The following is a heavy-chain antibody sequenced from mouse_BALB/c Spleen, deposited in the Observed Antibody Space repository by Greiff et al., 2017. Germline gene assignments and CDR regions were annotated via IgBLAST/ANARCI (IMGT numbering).Heavy chain of an antibody. CDR2: ISSGSSTI. CDR3: ARHGNYGGYAMDY. CDR1: GFTFSSFG. J-gene: IGHJ4*01. Sequence: EVMLVESGGGLVQPGGSRKLSCAASGFTFSSFGMHWVRQAPEKGLEWVAYISSGSSTIYYADTVKGRFTISRDNPKNTLFLQMTSLRSEDTAMYYCARHGNYGGYAMDYWGQGTSVTVSS. V-gene: IGHV5-17*02. D-gene: IGHD2-1*01.